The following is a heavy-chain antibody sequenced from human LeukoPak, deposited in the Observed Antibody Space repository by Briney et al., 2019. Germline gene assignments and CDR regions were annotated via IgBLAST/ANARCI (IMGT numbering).Heavy chain of an antibody. D-gene: IGHD4-17*01. J-gene: IGHJ4*02. V-gene: IGHV4-34*01. Sequence: PSETLSLTCAVYGGSFSRYYWSWIRQPPGKGLEWIGEINHSGSTNYNPSLKSRVTISVDTSKNQFSLKLSSVTAADTAVYYCARITVTTTPDDYWGQGTLVTVSS. CDR1: GGSFSRYY. CDR2: INHSGST. CDR3: ARITVTTTPDDY.